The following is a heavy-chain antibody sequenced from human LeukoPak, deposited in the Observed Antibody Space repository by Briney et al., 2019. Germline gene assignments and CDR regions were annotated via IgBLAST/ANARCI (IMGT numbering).Heavy chain of an antibody. CDR2: INHSGST. J-gene: IGHJ4*02. D-gene: IGHD2-21*02. V-gene: IGHV4-34*01. CDR1: GGSFSGYY. CDR3: ARGQSSVVTDIPYYFDY. Sequence: SETLSLTCAVDGGSFSGYYWSWIRQPPGKGLEWIGEINHSGSTNYNPSLKSRVTTSVDTSKKQFSLKLSSVTAADTAVYFCARGQSSVVTDIPYYFDYWGRGTVVTVSS.